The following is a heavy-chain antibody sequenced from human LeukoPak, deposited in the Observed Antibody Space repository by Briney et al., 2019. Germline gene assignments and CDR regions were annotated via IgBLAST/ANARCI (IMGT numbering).Heavy chain of an antibody. V-gene: IGHV4-4*09. CDR2: IYINADT. CDR3: AKTARAFPS. J-gene: IGHJ5*02. Sequence: PSETLSLTCTVSGDSISSFYWSWIRQAPGKGLECIGYIYINADTNYNPSLKGRATLSLDTSKNQFSLRLTSMTAADTAVYYCAKTARAFPSWGPGTLVTVSS. D-gene: IGHD1-26*01. CDR1: GDSISSFY.